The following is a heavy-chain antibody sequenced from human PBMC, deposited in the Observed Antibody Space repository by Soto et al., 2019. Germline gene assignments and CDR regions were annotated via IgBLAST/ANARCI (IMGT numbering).Heavy chain of an antibody. Sequence: QVQLVESGGGVVQSGRSLRLSCAASRFMFSTYVMHWVRQTPDTGLEWVAGISNDGTSTHYPDSVKGRFTISRDNSKNTLYRQMDSLSGEDSAVYYCASEDLNSGHAGTFYHWGKGTLVSVSS. J-gene: IGHJ1*01. D-gene: IGHD1-26*01. CDR3: ASEDLNSGHAGTFYH. V-gene: IGHV3-30-3*01. CDR2: ISNDGTST. CDR1: RFMFSTYV.